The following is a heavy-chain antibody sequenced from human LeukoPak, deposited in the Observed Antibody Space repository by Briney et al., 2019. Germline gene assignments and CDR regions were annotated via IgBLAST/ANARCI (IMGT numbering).Heavy chain of an antibody. CDR1: GCTFTGYY. D-gene: IGHD3-16*01. CDR2: INPNSGGT. V-gene: IGHV1-2*06. J-gene: IGHJ3*02. Sequence: ASVKVSCKASGCTFTGYYMHWVRQAPGQGLEWMGRINPNSGGTNYAQKFQGRVTMTRDTSISTAYMELSRQRSDDTAVYYCARGRGEVRAFDIWGQGTMVTVSS. CDR3: ARGRGEVRAFDI.